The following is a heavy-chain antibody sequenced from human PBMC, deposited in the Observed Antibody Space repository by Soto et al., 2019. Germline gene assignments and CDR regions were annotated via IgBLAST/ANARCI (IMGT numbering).Heavy chain of an antibody. CDR2: ISHGATRK. CDR1: RFTFSDYG. J-gene: IGHJ4*02. V-gene: IGHV3-30*18. CDR3: AKDWVGGSNRYQLDY. Sequence: GGSLRLSCAASRFTFSDYGMHWARQAPGKGLEWVAGISHGATRKSYSDSVKGRFIISRDNSKKMLYLQLNSLRREDTAVYYCAKDWVGGSNRYQLDYWGRGTLVTVSS. D-gene: IGHD4-4*01.